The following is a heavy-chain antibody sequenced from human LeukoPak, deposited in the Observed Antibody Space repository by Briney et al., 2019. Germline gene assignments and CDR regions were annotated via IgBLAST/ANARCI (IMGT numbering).Heavy chain of an antibody. CDR2: IKSKTDGGTT. J-gene: IGHJ6*02. CDR1: GFTFSNAW. Sequence: PGGSLRLSCAASGFTFSNAWMSWVRQAPGKGLEWVGRIKSKTDGGTTDYTAPVEGRFTMSRDDSKNTLYLQMNSLKTEDTAVYYCTTGPFDYYGSASYLANGMDVWGQGTTVTVSS. D-gene: IGHD3-10*01. V-gene: IGHV3-15*01. CDR3: TTGPFDYYGSASYLANGMDV.